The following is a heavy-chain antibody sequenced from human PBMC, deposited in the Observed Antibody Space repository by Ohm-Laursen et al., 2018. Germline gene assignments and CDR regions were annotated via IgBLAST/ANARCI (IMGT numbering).Heavy chain of an antibody. Sequence: ASVKVSCKASGATFGSFTIAWVRQVPGQGLEWMAKISPISDVADYAQMFQGRVSISADKSTGTAFMELSSLRSEDTAVYYCARTFGGSFYGLSFDPWGQGSLVTVSS. V-gene: IGHV1-69*02. J-gene: IGHJ5*01. D-gene: IGHD2/OR15-2a*01. CDR2: ISPISDVA. CDR3: ARTFGGSFYGLSFDP. CDR1: GATFGSFT.